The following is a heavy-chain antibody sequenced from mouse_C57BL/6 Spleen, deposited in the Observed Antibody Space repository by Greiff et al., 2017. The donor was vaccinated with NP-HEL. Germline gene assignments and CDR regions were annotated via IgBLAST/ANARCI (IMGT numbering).Heavy chain of an antibody. Sequence: EVQLQQSGPELVKPGASVKISCKASGYTFTDYYMNWVKQSHGKSLEWIGDINPNNGGTSYNQKFKGKATLTVDKSSSTAYMELRSLTSEDSAVYYCARQGTVVARAWFAYWGQGTLVTVSA. D-gene: IGHD1-1*01. CDR3: ARQGTVVARAWFAY. CDR1: GYTFTDYY. V-gene: IGHV1-26*01. CDR2: INPNNGGT. J-gene: IGHJ3*01.